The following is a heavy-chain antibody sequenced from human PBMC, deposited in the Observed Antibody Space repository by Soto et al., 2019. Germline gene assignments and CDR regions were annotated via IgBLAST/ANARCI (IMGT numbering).Heavy chain of an antibody. CDR1: GGSISSYY. CDR3: ARDKITGLFDY. Sequence: SETLSLTCTVSGGSISSYYWGWIRQPPGKGLEWIGSIFYSGSTYYNPSLKSRVTISVDTSKNQFSLKLSSVTAADTAVYYCARDKITGLFDYWGQGTQVTVSS. J-gene: IGHJ4*02. D-gene: IGHD2-8*02. CDR2: IFYSGST. V-gene: IGHV4-39*02.